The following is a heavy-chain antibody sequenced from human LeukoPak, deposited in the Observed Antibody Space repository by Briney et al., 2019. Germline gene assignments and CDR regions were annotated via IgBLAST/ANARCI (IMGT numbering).Heavy chain of an antibody. V-gene: IGHV3-30*02. CDR3: AKDTIFAVDPFDY. CDR1: GFTFASHG. J-gene: IGHJ4*02. Sequence: GGSLRLSCAASGFTFASHGMHWVRQAPGKGLEWVAFIQYDESVKLYADSVKGRFTVSRDISKNTLYLQMNSLRAEDTAVYYCAKDTIFAVDPFDYCGQGTLVTVSS. D-gene: IGHD3-3*01. CDR2: IQYDESVK.